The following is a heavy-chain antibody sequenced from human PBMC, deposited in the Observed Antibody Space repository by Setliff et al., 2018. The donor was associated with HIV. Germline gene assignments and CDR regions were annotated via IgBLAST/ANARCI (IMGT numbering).Heavy chain of an antibody. V-gene: IGHV4-59*11. Sequence: SETLSLTCTVSGGSINSHYWSWVRQPPGKGLERIGSIYYSRNTNYNPSLKSRVTISVETSKNQFSLNLNSVTAADTAVYYCARDPGGLYCTSASCQGGCFDPWGQGTLVTVS. CDR1: GGSINSHY. CDR2: IYYSRNT. D-gene: IGHD2-2*01. CDR3: ARDPGGLYCTSASCQGGCFDP. J-gene: IGHJ5*02.